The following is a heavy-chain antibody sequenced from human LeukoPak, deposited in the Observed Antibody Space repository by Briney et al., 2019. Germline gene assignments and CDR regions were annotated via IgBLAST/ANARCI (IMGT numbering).Heavy chain of an antibody. V-gene: IGHV1-2*02. Sequence: GASVKVSCKASGYTFTGYYMHWVRQAPGQGLEWMGWINPNSGGTNYAQKFQGRVTMTTDTSTSTAYMELRSLRSDDTAVYYCASAATGAFDIWGQGTMVTVSS. CDR2: INPNSGGT. CDR1: GYTFTGYY. D-gene: IGHD3-10*01. J-gene: IGHJ3*02. CDR3: ASAATGAFDI.